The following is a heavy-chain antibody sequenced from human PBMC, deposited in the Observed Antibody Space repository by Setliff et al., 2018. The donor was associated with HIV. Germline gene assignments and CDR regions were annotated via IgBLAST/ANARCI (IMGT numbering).Heavy chain of an antibody. D-gene: IGHD3-9*01. CDR1: GGSINSGDYF. J-gene: IGHJ3*02. V-gene: IGHV4-31*03. CDR3: ARDTYDVSTGPGALDI. Sequence: PSETLSLTCTVSGGSINSGDYFWSWIRQHPGKGLEWIGYTYSRGTSYYHPSLNNRVTMSLDTSKNHFSLKVDSVTAADTAVYYCARDTYDVSTGPGALDIWGQGTMVTVSS. CDR2: TYSRGTS.